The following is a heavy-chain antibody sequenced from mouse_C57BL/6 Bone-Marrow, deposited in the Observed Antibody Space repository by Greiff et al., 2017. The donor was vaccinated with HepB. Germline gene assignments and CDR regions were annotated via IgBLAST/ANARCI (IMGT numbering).Heavy chain of an antibody. CDR2: IDPETGGT. D-gene: IGHD1-1*01. CDR1: GYTFTDYE. CDR3: TPPSTVVATVDY. J-gene: IGHJ2*01. V-gene: IGHV1-15*01. Sequence: QVHVKQSGAELVRPGASVTLSCKASGYTFTDYEMHWVKQTPVHGLEWIGAIDPETGGTAYNQKFKGKAILTADKSSSTAYMELRSLTSEDSAVYYCTPPSTVVATVDYWGQGTTLTVSS.